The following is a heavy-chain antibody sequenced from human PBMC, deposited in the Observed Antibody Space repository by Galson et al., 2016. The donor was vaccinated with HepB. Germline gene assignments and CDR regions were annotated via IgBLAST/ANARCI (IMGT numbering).Heavy chain of an antibody. D-gene: IGHD3-9*01. CDR3: ARSISERGNLYFDF. V-gene: IGHV1-2*06. CDR1: GFTFTDYF. CDR2: INPSSVDT. Sequence: SVKVSCKASGFTFTDYFIHWVRQAPGQGLEWMGRINPSSVDTNYAQNFQGRVTLTRDTSNSTANMELTSLTSDDTAVYYCARSISERGNLYFDFWGQGTLVTVSS. J-gene: IGHJ4*02.